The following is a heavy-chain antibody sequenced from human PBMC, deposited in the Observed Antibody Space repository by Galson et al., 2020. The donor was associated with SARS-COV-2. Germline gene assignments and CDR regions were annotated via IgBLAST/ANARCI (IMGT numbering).Heavy chain of an antibody. CDR3: AREVNDILIGYDTIYYYGLDV. Sequence: SVKVSCKVSGGTFSSCAISWVRQAPGQGLEWVGSIMPMFGTPNYEEKFQGRVTIFADESTSTAYMELSSLRSEDTAVYYCAREVNDILIGYDTIYYYGLDVWGQGTTVIVSS. CDR1: GGTFSSCA. J-gene: IGHJ6*02. V-gene: IGHV1-69*13. D-gene: IGHD3-9*01. CDR2: IMPMFGTP.